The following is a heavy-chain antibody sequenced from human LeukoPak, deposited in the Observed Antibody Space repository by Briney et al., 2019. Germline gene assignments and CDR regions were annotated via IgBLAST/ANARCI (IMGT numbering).Heavy chain of an antibody. CDR2: VLPIFGTA. CDR3: ARAEDQGRYFDWLPGFAP. V-gene: IGHV1-69*13. Sequence: GASVKVSCKASGGTVTSYVISWVRQAPGQGLEWMGGVLPIFGTAIYAQKWQGRVTITADESTSTAYMELRSLRSEDTAIYYCARAEDQGRYFDWLPGFAPWGQGTLVIASS. J-gene: IGHJ5*02. CDR1: GGTVTSYV. D-gene: IGHD3-9*01.